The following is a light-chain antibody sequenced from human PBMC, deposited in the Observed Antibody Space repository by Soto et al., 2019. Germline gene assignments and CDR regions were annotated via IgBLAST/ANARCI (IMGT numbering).Light chain of an antibody. V-gene: IGKV1-5*01. CDR1: QNINRW. CDR3: QQYDGY. Sequence: DIQMTQSPSTLAASVGDRVTITCRASQNINRWLAWYQQKPGKAPKVLIYDAYSLESGVPARFSGSVSGTEFTLTITILQPDDFATFYRQQYDGYFGPGTKVDFK. CDR2: DAY. J-gene: IGKJ3*01.